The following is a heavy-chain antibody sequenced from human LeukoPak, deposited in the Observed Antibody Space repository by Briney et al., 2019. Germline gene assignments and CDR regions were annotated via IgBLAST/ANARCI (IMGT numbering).Heavy chain of an antibody. CDR3: ARSSGVVGEGSSWYSGY. CDR2: TYYRSTWYN. J-gene: IGHJ4*02. V-gene: IGHV6-1*01. Sequence: SQTLSLTCAISGDSVSTNSAAWNWIRQSPSRGLEWLGRTYYRSTWYNDYALSVKSRMTINPDTSEKQFALQLNSVPPGDTAVYYCARSSGVVGEGSSWYSGYWGEGTQVTVSS. D-gene: IGHD6-13*01. CDR1: GDSVSTNSAA.